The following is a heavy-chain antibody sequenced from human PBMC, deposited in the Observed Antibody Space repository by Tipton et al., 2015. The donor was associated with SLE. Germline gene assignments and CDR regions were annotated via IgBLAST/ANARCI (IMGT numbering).Heavy chain of an antibody. CDR1: GFTFGDYA. J-gene: IGHJ4*02. Sequence: SLRLSCTVSGFTFGDYAMSWVRQAPGKGLEWVANIKEDGSEKYCVDSVKGRFTISRDNAKNSLYLQMNSLTAVDTAVYYCARDGHGDYWGQGTLVTVSS. V-gene: IGHV3-7*01. CDR2: IKEDGSEK. CDR3: ARDGHGDY.